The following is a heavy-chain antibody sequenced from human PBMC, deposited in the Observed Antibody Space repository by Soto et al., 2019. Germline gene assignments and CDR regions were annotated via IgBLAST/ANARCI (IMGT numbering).Heavy chain of an antibody. Sequence: FTSIYINWVRQATGQGLEWMGIINPSGGSTSYAQKFQGRVTMTRDTSTSTVYMELSSLRSEDTAVYYCARDLVNVVVVAPILDVWGKGTTVTVSS. CDR3: ARDLVNVVVVAPILDV. J-gene: IGHJ6*04. V-gene: IGHV1-46*03. D-gene: IGHD2-15*01. CDR1: FTSIY. CDR2: INPSGGST.